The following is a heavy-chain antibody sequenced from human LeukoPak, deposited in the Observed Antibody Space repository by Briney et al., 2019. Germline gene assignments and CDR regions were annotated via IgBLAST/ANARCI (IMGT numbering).Heavy chain of an antibody. D-gene: IGHD1/OR15-1a*01. J-gene: IGHJ4*02. Sequence: GGSQRLSCAASGFTFDDYAMHWVRQAPGKGLEWVSLISGDSGSTYYADSVKGRFTISRDNSKNSLYLQMNSLRTEDTALYYCAKDRRGTNPLGYWGQGTLVTVSS. CDR3: AKDRRGTNPLGY. CDR2: ISGDSGST. V-gene: IGHV3-43*02. CDR1: GFTFDDYA.